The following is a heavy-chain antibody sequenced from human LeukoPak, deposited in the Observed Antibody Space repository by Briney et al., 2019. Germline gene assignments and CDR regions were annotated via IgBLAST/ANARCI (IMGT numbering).Heavy chain of an antibody. Sequence: PGGSLGLSCAASGFTFSSYAMSWVRQAPGKGLEWVSAISGSGGSTYYADSVKGRFTISRDNSKNTLYLQMNSLRAEDTAVYYCAKSSGYYLYYFDYWGQGTLVTVSS. V-gene: IGHV3-23*01. CDR1: GFTFSSYA. CDR3: AKSSGYYLYYFDY. CDR2: ISGSGGST. D-gene: IGHD3-22*01. J-gene: IGHJ4*02.